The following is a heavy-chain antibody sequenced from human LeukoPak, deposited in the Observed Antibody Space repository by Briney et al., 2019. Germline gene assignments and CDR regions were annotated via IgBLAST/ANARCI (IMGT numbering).Heavy chain of an antibody. J-gene: IGHJ4*02. CDR3: ALYYDISGPRYYFDY. D-gene: IGHD3-22*01. CDR2: IYPGDSDT. V-gene: IGHV5-51*01. CDR1: GSSFTSYW. Sequence: GESLKISCKGSGSSFTSYWIGWVRQLPGKGLEWMGIIYPGDSDTRYSPSFQGQVTISADKSISTAYLQWSSLKASDTAMYYCALYYDISGPRYYFDYWGQGTLVTVSS.